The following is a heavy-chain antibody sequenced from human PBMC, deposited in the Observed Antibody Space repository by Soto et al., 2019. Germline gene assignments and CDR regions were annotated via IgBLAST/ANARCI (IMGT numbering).Heavy chain of an antibody. D-gene: IGHD5-18*01. CDR2: IIPIFGTA. CDR1: GGTFSSYA. J-gene: IGHJ6*02. Sequence: VSCKASGGTFSSYAISWVRQAPGQGLEWVGGIIPIFGTANYAQKFQGRVTITADESTSTAYMELSSLRSEDTAVYYCARVAPRYIKATYYYSGMDVWGQGTTVTVS. CDR3: ARVAPRYIKATYYYSGMDV. V-gene: IGHV1-69*01.